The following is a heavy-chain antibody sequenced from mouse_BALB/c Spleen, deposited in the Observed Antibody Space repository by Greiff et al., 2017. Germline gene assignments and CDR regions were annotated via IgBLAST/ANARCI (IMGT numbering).Heavy chain of an antibody. CDR2: SVPGSGST. D-gene: IGHD2-4*01. J-gene: IGHJ2*01. CDR3: ARWGHDYDGFDY. V-gene: IGHV1-9*01. CDR1: GYPFRSFW. Sequence: QVHVKQSGAELLKPGASVKISCKATGYPFRSFWIKWVKQRPGHGLEWIGASVPGSGSTNYNEKFKGKATFTADTSSNTAYMQLSSLTSEDSAVYYCARWGHDYDGFDYWGQGTTLTVSS.